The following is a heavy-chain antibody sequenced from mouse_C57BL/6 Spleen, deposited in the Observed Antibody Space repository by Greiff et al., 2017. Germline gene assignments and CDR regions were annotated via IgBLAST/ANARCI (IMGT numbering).Heavy chain of an antibody. J-gene: IGHJ3*01. Sequence: QVQLQQPGAELVMPGASVKLSCKASGYTFTSYWMHWVKQRPGQGLEWIGEIDPSDSYTNYNQKFKGKSTLTVDKSSSTAYMQLSSLTSEDSAVYYCARIRRGAYWGQGTLVTVSA. CDR1: GYTFTSYW. CDR2: IDPSDSYT. CDR3: ARIRRGAY. V-gene: IGHV1-69*01.